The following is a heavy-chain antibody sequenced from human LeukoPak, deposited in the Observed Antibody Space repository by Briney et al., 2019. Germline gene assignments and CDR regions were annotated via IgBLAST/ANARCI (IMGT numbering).Heavy chain of an antibody. Sequence: PGRSLRLSCAASGFTFSSYGMHWVRQAPGKGLEWVAVIWYDGSNKYYADSVKGRFTISRDNSKNTLYLQMNSLRAEDTAVYYCARAVAGTNIDYWGQGTLVTVSS. V-gene: IGHV3-33*01. CDR2: IWYDGSNK. CDR3: ARAVAGTNIDY. D-gene: IGHD6-19*01. J-gene: IGHJ4*02. CDR1: GFTFSSYG.